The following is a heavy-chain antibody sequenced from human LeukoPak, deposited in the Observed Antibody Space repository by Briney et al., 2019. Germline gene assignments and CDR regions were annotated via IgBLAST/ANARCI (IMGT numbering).Heavy chain of an antibody. CDR1: GFTFTTHW. CDR2: IKYDGSTS. J-gene: IGHJ4*02. V-gene: IGHV3-74*01. Sequence: GGSLRLSCEASGFTFTTHWIHWVRQGPGKGLVWVSRIKYDGSTSNYADSVKGRFTISRDNSKNTLYLQMNSLRAEDTAVYYCARDFVSDYWGQGTLVTVSS. CDR3: ARDFVSDY.